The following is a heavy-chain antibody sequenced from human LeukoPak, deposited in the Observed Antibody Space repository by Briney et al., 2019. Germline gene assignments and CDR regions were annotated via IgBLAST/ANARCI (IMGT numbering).Heavy chain of an antibody. J-gene: IGHJ6*03. V-gene: IGHV4-39*07. Sequence: NPSETLSHTCTVSGGSISSSGDYWGWIRQPPGKGLEWIGSVYYSGSTYYNPSLKSRVTISVDTSKNQFSLKLSSVTAADTAVYYCARTYCSSTSCSGGYYYMDVWGKGTTVTVSS. CDR3: ARTYCSSTSCSGGYYYMDV. D-gene: IGHD2-2*01. CDR1: GGSISSSGDY. CDR2: VYYSGST.